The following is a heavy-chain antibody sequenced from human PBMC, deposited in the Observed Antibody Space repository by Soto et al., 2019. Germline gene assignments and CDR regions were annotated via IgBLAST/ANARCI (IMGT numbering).Heavy chain of an antibody. CDR3: AKNHLYSSSRFDP. Sequence: PGGSLRLSCAASGFTFSSYAMSWVRQAPGKGLEWVSSISGTGGSTKYAESVKGRFTISRDNTKNTLYLQMNSLRVADTAVYYCAKNHLYSSSRFDPWGQGTLVTVSS. V-gene: IGHV3-23*01. D-gene: IGHD6-13*01. CDR2: ISGTGGST. J-gene: IGHJ5*02. CDR1: GFTFSSYA.